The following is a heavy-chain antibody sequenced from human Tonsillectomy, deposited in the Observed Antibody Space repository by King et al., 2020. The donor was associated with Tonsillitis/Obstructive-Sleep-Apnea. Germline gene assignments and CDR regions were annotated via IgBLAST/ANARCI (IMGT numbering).Heavy chain of an antibody. CDR1: GFTFSSYA. CDR3: ARGGFGGYARLAVFDI. J-gene: IGHJ3*02. V-gene: IGHV3-30*01. D-gene: IGHD5-12*01. Sequence: VQLVESGGGVVQPGRSLRLSCAASGFTFSSYAMHWVRQAPGKGLEWVAVISYDGSNKYYADSVKGRFTISRDNSKNTLYLQMNSLRAEDTAVYYCARGGFGGYARLAVFDIWGQGTMVTVSS. CDR2: ISYDGSNK.